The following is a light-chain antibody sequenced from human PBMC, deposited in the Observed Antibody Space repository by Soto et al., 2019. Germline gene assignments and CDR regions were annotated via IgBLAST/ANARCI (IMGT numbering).Light chain of an antibody. V-gene: IGLV2-23*01. CDR3: CSYAGTNSLWV. CDR1: SSDVGAYNL. Sequence: QSALTQPASVSGSPGQSITISCTGTSSDVGAYNLVSWYQHHPGKAPKLMIHEGSKRPSGVSNRFSGSKSGNTASLTISGLQAEDEADYYCCSYAGTNSLWVFGGGTKVTVL. CDR2: EGS. J-gene: IGLJ3*02.